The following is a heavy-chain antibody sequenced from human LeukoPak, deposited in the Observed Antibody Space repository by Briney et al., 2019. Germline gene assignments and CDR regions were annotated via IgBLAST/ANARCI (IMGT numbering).Heavy chain of an antibody. CDR2: ISSSGSHI. D-gene: IGHD3-22*01. V-gene: IGHV3-21*01. Sequence: GGSLRLSCAASGFTFSSYAMSWVRQAPGKGLEWVASISSSGSHIYYADSLKGRFTISRDNAKNSLYLQMNNLRAEDTAVYYCARGPGIVVIMHWGQGTLVTVSS. CDR1: GFTFSSYA. CDR3: ARGPGIVVIMH. J-gene: IGHJ4*02.